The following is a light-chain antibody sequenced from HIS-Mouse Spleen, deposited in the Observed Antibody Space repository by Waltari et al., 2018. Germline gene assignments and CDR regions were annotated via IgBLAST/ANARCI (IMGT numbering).Light chain of an antibody. CDR1: QSVSSY. V-gene: IGKV3-11*01. CDR2: DAS. CDR3: QQRSNWWT. Sequence: EIVLTQSPATLSLSPGERATLSCRASQSVSSYLAWYQQKPGQAPSLRIYDASNRATGIPARFSGSGSGTDFTLTISSLEPEDFAVYYCQQRSNWWTFGQGTKVEIK. J-gene: IGKJ1*01.